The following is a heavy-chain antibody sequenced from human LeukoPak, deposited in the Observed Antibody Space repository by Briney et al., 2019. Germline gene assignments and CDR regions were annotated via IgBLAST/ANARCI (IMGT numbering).Heavy chain of an antibody. CDR3: AREGITMVRGGYYYYYGMDV. V-gene: IGHV1-18*01. CDR1: GYTFTSYG. D-gene: IGHD3-10*01. Sequence: GASVKVSCKASGYTFTSYGISWVRQAPGQGLGWMGWISAYNGNTNYAQKLQGRVTMTTDTSTSTAYMELRSLRSDDTAVYYCAREGITMVRGGYYYYYGMDVWGQGTTVTVSS. CDR2: ISAYNGNT. J-gene: IGHJ6*02.